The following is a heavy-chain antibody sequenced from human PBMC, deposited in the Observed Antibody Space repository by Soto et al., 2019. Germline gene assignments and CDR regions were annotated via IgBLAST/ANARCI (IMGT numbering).Heavy chain of an antibody. CDR2: INPSGGST. J-gene: IGHJ4*02. CDR3: ARVPTVTIFYFDY. CDR1: GYTFTSYY. D-gene: IGHD4-17*01. Sequence: VASVKVSCKASGYTFTSYYMHWVRQAPGQGLEWMGIINPSGGSTSYAQKFQGRVTMTRDTSTSTVYLELSSLRSEDTAVYYCARVPTVTIFYFDYWGQGTLVTVS. V-gene: IGHV1-46*01.